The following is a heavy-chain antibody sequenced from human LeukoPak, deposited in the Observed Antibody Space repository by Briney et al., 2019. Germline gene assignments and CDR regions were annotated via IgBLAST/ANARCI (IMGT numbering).Heavy chain of an antibody. CDR2: IRYDGSNK. D-gene: IGHD3-10*01. V-gene: IGHV3-30*02. CDR3: ARVLITMVRGALFDY. Sequence: GGSLRLSCAASGFTFSSYGMHWVRQAPGKGLEWVAFIRYDGSNKYYADSVKGRFTISRDNSKNTLYLQMNSLRAEDTAVYYCARVLITMVRGALFDYWGQGTLVTVSS. CDR1: GFTFSSYG. J-gene: IGHJ4*02.